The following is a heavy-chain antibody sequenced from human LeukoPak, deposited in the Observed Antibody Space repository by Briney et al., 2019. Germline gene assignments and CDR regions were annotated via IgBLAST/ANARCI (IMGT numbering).Heavy chain of an antibody. V-gene: IGHV3-23*01. Sequence: GGSLRLSCAASGFTFSSYAMSWVRQAPGKGLEWVSAISGRGGSTYYADSVKGRFTISRDNSKNTLYLQMKSLRAEDTAVYYCAKSAYCGGDCYSRLYYFDYWGQGTLVTVSS. CDR3: AKSAYCGGDCYSRLYYFDY. CDR1: GFTFSSYA. D-gene: IGHD2-21*02. J-gene: IGHJ4*02. CDR2: ISGRGGST.